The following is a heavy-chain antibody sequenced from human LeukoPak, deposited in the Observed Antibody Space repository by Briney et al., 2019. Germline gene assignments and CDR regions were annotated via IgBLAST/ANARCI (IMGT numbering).Heavy chain of an antibody. CDR2: IGYDESKK. J-gene: IGHJ4*02. CDR1: GFTFNNFG. CDR3: ARHYGDYVQGDY. D-gene: IGHD4-17*01. Sequence: GGSLRLSCEASGFTFNNFGMHWVRQAPGKGLEWVAFIGYDESKKYYADSVKGRFTISRDNSKNTLYLQMNSLRAEDTAVYYCARHYGDYVQGDYWGQGTLVTVSS. V-gene: IGHV3-30*12.